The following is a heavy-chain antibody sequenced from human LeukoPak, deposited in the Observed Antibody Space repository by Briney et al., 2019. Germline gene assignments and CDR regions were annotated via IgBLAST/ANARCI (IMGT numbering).Heavy chain of an antibody. Sequence: ASVKVSCKASGYTFTSYGISWVRQAPGQGLEWMGWISAYNGNTNYAQKLQGRVTMTTDTSTSTAYMELRRLRSDDTAVYYCARDRRYYYDSSGYYRGFDYWGQGTLVTVSS. CDR2: ISAYNGNT. J-gene: IGHJ4*02. CDR3: ARDRRYYYDSSGYYRGFDY. CDR1: GYTFTSYG. V-gene: IGHV1-18*01. D-gene: IGHD3-22*01.